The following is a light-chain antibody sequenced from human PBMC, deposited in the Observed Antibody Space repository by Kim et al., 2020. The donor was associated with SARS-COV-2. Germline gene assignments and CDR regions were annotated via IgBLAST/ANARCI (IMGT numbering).Light chain of an antibody. J-gene: IGKJ1*01. Sequence: GDRVTISCRTSQGISNYFAWYQQQPGEAPKRLIYAGSTMQSGVPSRFSGSGSGTDFSPTISGLQHADVVAYFCQKYDSAPTWTFGQGTKVDIK. V-gene: IGKV1-27*01. CDR1: QGISNY. CDR3: QKYDSAPTWT. CDR2: AGS.